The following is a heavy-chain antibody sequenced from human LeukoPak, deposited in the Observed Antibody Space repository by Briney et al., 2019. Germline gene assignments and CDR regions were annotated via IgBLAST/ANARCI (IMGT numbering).Heavy chain of an antibody. J-gene: IGHJ4*02. V-gene: IGHV3-7*05. D-gene: IGHD2-15*01. CDR2: INQDGSQT. CDR1: GFTFTNYW. CDR3: ARVFCGGGACYYVYFDY. Sequence: PGGSLRLSCAASGFTFTNYWMTWVRQAPGRGLEWVANINQDGSQTYYVDSLKGRFTISRDNTHNSLYLQMNSLRAEDTAIYYCARVFCGGGACYYVYFDYWGQGTLVTVSS.